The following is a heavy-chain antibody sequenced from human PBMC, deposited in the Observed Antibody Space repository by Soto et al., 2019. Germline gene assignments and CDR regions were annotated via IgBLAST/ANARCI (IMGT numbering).Heavy chain of an antibody. CDR1: GFTFSSYA. CDR2: ISGSGGST. J-gene: IGHJ6*03. Sequence: GGSLRLSCAASGFTFSSYAMSWVRQAPGKGLEWVSAISGSGGSTYYADSVKGRFTISRDNSKNTLYLQMNSLRAEDTAVYYCAKTRYVAFGDKSPREYYYYYMDVWGKGTTVTVSS. D-gene: IGHD3-3*01. V-gene: IGHV3-23*01. CDR3: AKTRYVAFGDKSPREYYYYYMDV.